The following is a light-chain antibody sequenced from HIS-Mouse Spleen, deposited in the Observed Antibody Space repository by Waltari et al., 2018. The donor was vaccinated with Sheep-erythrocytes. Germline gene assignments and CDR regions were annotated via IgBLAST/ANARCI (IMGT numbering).Light chain of an antibody. CDR3: QQYNSYPLT. CDR2: KAS. J-gene: IGKJ4*01. CDR1: QSISSW. V-gene: IGKV1-5*03. Sequence: DIQMTQSPSTLSAYVGERVTITCRASQSISSWLAWYQQKPGKAPKLLIYKASSLESGVPSRFSGSGSGTEFTLTISSLQPDDFATYYCQQYNSYPLTFGGGTKVEIK.